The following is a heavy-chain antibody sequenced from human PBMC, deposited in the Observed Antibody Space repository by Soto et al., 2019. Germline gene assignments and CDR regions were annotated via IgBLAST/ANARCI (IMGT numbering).Heavy chain of an antibody. Sequence: SGPTLVNPTQTLTLTCTFSGFSLSTSGMCVSWIRQPPGKALEWLARIDWDDDKYYSTSLKTRLTISKDTSKNQVVLTMTNMDPVDTATYYCARTPGGYDILTSYYYYYGMAVWAQGTTVTVSS. CDR3: ARTPGGYDILTSYYYYYGMAV. D-gene: IGHD3-9*01. CDR1: GFSLSTSGMC. V-gene: IGHV2-70*11. J-gene: IGHJ6*02. CDR2: IDWDDDK.